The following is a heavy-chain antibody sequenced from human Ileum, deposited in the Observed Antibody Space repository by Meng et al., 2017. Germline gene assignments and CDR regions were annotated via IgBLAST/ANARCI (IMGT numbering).Heavy chain of an antibody. V-gene: IGHV3-15*01. Sequence: GGSLRPSCAALGFTFNRAWMSWVRQAPGKGLEWVGRLKSKDAGGTTDYAAPVNGRFTISRDESENTFYLQINSLKTEDTAVYYCTADLPGGVSDYFDYWGQGTLVTVSS. CDR3: TADLPGGVSDYFDY. CDR2: LKSKDAGGTT. J-gene: IGHJ4*02. D-gene: IGHD2-8*02. CDR1: GFTFNRAW.